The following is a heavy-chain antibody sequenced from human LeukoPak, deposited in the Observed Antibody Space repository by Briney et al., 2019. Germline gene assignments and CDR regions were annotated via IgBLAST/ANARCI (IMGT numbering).Heavy chain of an antibody. CDR1: GFTFSSYS. J-gene: IGHJ4*02. Sequence: PGGSLRLPCAASGFTFSSYSMNWVRQAPGQGLEWVSYITSDSTTMFYADSVKGRFTASRDNAENSMYLQMNSLRAEDTAVYYCARGGYGDYVDDYWGQGTLVTVSS. V-gene: IGHV3-48*01. D-gene: IGHD4-17*01. CDR3: ARGGYGDYVDDY. CDR2: ITSDSTTM.